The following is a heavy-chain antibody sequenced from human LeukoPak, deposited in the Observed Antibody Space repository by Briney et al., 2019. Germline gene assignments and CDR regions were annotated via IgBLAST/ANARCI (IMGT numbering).Heavy chain of an antibody. J-gene: IGHJ3*02. V-gene: IGHV4-59*08. Sequence: SETLSLTCTVSGGSISSYYWSWIRQPPGKGLEWIGYIYYSGSTNYNPSLKSRVTISVDTSKNQFSLKLSSVTAADTAVYYCARQWEQQLEDAFDIWGQGTMVTVSS. CDR1: GGSISSYY. CDR2: IYYSGST. CDR3: ARQWEQQLEDAFDI. D-gene: IGHD6-13*01.